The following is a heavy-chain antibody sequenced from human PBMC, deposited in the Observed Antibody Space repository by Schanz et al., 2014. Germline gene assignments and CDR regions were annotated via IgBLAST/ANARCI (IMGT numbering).Heavy chain of an antibody. D-gene: IGHD3-16*01. CDR2: ISHDGNNK. V-gene: IGHV3-30-3*01. J-gene: IGHJ6*03. CDR1: GFAFRSYA. Sequence: QAPLVESGGGVVQPGRSLRLSCAASGFAFRSYAMHWVRQAPGKGLEWAALISHDGNNKHYVDSVEGRFTISRDNSKSMLFLEMSSLRVEDTAVYYCVREEDYPSFLGYYYYMDVWGKGTSVTVSS. CDR3: VREEDYPSFLGYYYYMDV.